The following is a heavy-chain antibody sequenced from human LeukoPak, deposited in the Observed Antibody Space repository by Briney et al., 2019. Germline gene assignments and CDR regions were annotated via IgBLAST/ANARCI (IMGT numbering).Heavy chain of an antibody. Sequence: SETLSLTCTVSGGSISSSSYYWGWIRQPPGKGLEWIGSIYYSGSTYYNPSLKSRVTISVDTSKNQFSLKLSSVTAADTAVCYCASLLRFLEWFSYGMDVWGQGTTVTVSS. CDR2: IYYSGST. CDR1: GGSISSSSYY. V-gene: IGHV4-39*01. CDR3: ASLLRFLEWFSYGMDV. J-gene: IGHJ6*02. D-gene: IGHD3-3*01.